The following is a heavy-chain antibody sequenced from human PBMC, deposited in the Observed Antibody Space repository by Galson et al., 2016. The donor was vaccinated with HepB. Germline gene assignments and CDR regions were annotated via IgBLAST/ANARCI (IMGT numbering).Heavy chain of an antibody. D-gene: IGHD1-14*01. Sequence: SLRLSCAASGFTFRTYAMSWVRQAPGKGLEWVSHISGNGRSTYYTDSMKGRFTISRDNSKNILYLQMNSLRAEDTAVYFCAKSQGWAGDFDSWGQGTLVTASS. V-gene: IGHV3-23*01. J-gene: IGHJ5*01. CDR1: GFTFRTYA. CDR2: ISGNGRST. CDR3: AKSQGWAGDFDS.